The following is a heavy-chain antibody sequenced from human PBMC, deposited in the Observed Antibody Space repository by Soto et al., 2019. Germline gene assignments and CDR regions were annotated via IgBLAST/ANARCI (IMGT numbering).Heavy chain of an antibody. CDR3: AKDNCISTSCYRMYNWFDT. CDR2: ISYAGRHK. CDR1: GFTFRGYG. Sequence: GGSLRLSGAASGFTFRGYGMNWVGQGPGKXLXWVAVISYAGRHKQYAASVTGRLTISRDNYKNTLYLQMNSLTPQDTDVYYCAKDNCISTSCYRMYNWFDTWGQGTLVTVSS. V-gene: IGHV3-30*18. D-gene: IGHD2-2*01. J-gene: IGHJ5*02.